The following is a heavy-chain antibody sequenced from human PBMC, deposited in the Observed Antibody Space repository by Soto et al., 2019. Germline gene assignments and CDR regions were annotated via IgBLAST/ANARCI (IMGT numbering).Heavy chain of an antibody. Sequence: QVHLVESGGGVVQPGRSLRLSCVASGFTFSNYGMHWVRQAPGKGLEWVAIILSDGSNKYYADSVKGRFTISRDNSKNTLSLQMNSLRAEDTAVYYCARDTKISGSHFDYWGQGTMVTVSS. CDR1: GFTFSNYG. CDR3: ARDTKISGSHFDY. CDR2: ILSDGSNK. V-gene: IGHV3-33*01. J-gene: IGHJ4*02. D-gene: IGHD3-22*01.